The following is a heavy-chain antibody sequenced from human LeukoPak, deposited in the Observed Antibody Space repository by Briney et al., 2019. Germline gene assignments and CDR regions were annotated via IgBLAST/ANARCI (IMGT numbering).Heavy chain of an antibody. CDR3: ARSRLFVNWFDP. CDR2: ISAYNGNT. CDR1: GYTFTGYG. V-gene: IGHV1-18*01. J-gene: IGHJ5*02. Sequence: ASVKVSCKASGYTFTGYGISWVRQAPGQGLEWMGWISAYNGNTNYAQKLQGRVTMTTDTSTSTAYMELRSLRSDDTAVYYCARSRLFVNWFDPWGQGTLVTVSS.